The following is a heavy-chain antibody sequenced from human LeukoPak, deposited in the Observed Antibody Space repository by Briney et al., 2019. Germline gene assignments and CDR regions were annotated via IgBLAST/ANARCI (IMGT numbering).Heavy chain of an antibody. Sequence: ASVKVSCKASGFTLTSSAVQWVRQARGQRLEWIGWIVVGSGNTNYAQKFQERVTISRDMSTSTAYMELSSLRSEDTAVYYCARGWLAETTVVTPYNYWGQGTLVTVSS. V-gene: IGHV1-58*01. CDR3: ARGWLAETTVVTPYNY. CDR2: IVVGSGNT. D-gene: IGHD4-23*01. J-gene: IGHJ4*02. CDR1: GFTLTSSA.